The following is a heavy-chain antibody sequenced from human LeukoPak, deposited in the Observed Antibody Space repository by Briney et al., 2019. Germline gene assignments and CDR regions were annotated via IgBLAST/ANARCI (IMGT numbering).Heavy chain of an antibody. CDR1: GFTFSSYW. CDR3: ARDFGGSGSYYNVYYYYGMDV. CDR2: INSDGSST. V-gene: IGHV3-74*01. Sequence: GGSLRLSCAASGFTFSSYWMHWVRQAPGKGLVWVSRINSDGSSTSCADSVKGRFTISRDNAKNTLYLQMNSLRAEDTAVYYCARDFGGSGSYYNVYYYYGMDVWGKGTTVTVSS. J-gene: IGHJ6*04. D-gene: IGHD3-10*01.